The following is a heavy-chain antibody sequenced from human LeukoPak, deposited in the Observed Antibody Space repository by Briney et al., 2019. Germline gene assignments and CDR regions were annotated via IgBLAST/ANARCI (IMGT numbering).Heavy chain of an antibody. J-gene: IGHJ3*02. V-gene: IGHV3-53*01. Sequence: GGSLRLSCAVSGFTVSGNYMSWVRQAPGKGLEWVSLIYSGGTTYYADSVKGRFTISRDNAKNTLYLQMNSLRGEDTAVYYCGREDRIVLGNDAFDIWGQGTMVTVSS. CDR1: GFTVSGNY. CDR3: GREDRIVLGNDAFDI. CDR2: IYSGGTT. D-gene: IGHD2-8*02.